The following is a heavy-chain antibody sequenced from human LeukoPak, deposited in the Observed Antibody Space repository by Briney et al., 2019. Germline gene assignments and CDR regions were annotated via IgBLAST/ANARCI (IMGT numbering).Heavy chain of an antibody. CDR3: AKGVYSGSYYGHMVY. V-gene: IGHV3-9*01. D-gene: IGHD1-26*01. Sequence: GGCLRLACAASGFSFDDYAMQWVRQAPGKGQERVSGISWNSGSIGYADSVKGRFTISRDNAKNSLYLQMNSLTTEDTALYYCAKGVYSGSYYGHMVYWGQGTLVTVSS. CDR1: GFSFDDYA. CDR2: ISWNSGSI. J-gene: IGHJ4*02.